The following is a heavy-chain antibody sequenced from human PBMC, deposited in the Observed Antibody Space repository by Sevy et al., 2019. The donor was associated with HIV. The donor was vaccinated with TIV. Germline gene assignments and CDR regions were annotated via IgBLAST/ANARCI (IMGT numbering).Heavy chain of an antibody. Sequence: GGSLRLSCAASGFTFSGSAMHWVRQASGKGLEWVGRIRSKANSYATAYAASVKGRFTISRDDSKNTAYLQMNTLKTEDTAVYYCTRGGDGYPRPGPRYYFDYWGQGTLVTVSS. CDR1: GFTFSGSA. V-gene: IGHV3-73*01. CDR3: TRGGDGYPRPGPRYYFDY. D-gene: IGHD2-21*01. CDR2: IRSKANSYAT. J-gene: IGHJ4*02.